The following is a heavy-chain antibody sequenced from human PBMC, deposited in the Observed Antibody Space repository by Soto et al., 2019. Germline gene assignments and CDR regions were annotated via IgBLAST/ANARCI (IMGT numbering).Heavy chain of an antibody. CDR3: AGLELTGQLDAFDI. D-gene: IGHD1-1*01. V-gene: IGHV4-39*01. Sequence: TSETLSLTCTVSGGSISSSSYYWGWIRQPPGKGLEWIGSIYYSGSTYYNPPLKSRVTISVDTSKNQFSLKLSSVTAADTAVYYCAGLELTGQLDAFDIWGQGTMVTVSS. CDR2: IYYSGST. CDR1: GGSISSSSYY. J-gene: IGHJ3*02.